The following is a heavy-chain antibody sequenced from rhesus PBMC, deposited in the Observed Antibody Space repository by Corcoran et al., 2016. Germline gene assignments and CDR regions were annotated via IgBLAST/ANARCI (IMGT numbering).Heavy chain of an antibody. V-gene: IGHV4-127*01. Sequence: QVQLQESGPGLVKPSETLSLTCAVSGYSLSSGYGWSWIRQPPGKGLEWIGYIGGSSGSTNCSPSLKSRVTTSKDTSKNQFSLKLSSVTAADTAVYYCARLYEDDYGYYLYGLDSWGQGVVVTVSS. CDR2: IGGSSGST. CDR1: GYSLSSGYG. CDR3: ARLYEDDYGYYLYGLDS. J-gene: IGHJ6*01. D-gene: IGHD3-9*01.